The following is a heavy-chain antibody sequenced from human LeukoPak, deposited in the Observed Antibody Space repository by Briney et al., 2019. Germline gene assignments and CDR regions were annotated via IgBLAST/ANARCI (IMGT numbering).Heavy chain of an antibody. Sequence: SETLPLTCTVSGGSVSSGSYYWSLIRQPPGKGLEWIGYIYYSGSTNYNPSLKSRVTISVDTSKNQFSLKLSSVTAADTAVYYCARADYSNYGDAFDIWGQGTMVTVSS. CDR2: IYYSGST. D-gene: IGHD4-11*01. CDR3: ARADYSNYGDAFDI. J-gene: IGHJ3*02. CDR1: GGSVSSGSYY. V-gene: IGHV4-61*01.